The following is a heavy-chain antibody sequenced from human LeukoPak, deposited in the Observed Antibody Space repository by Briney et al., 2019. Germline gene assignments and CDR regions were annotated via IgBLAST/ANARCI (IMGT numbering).Heavy chain of an antibody. D-gene: IGHD5-18*01. Sequence: ASVKVSCKASGYSFTDYDMHWVRQAPGQGLEWMGWINPDSGGTKYAQKFQGRVTMTRDTSISTAYMELSNLGSDDTAVYYCARGEYNYGRDWFDPWGQGTLVTVSS. CDR3: ARGEYNYGRDWFDP. V-gene: IGHV1-2*02. J-gene: IGHJ5*02. CDR2: INPDSGGT. CDR1: GYSFTDYD.